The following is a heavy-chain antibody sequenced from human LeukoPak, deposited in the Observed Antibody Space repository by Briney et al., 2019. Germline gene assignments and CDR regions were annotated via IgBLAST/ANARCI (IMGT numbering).Heavy chain of an antibody. V-gene: IGHV1-2*02. CDR1: GYTFTGYY. D-gene: IGHD3-10*01. CDR2: INPNSGGT. J-gene: IGHJ4*02. CDR3: ARDSGYYYGSGGYFRREYYFDY. Sequence: ASVKVSCKASGYTFTGYYMHWVRQAPGQGLEWMGWINPNSGGTNYAQKFQGRVTMTRDTSISTAYMELSRLRSDDTAVYYCARDSGYYYGSGGYFRREYYFDYWGQGTLVTVSS.